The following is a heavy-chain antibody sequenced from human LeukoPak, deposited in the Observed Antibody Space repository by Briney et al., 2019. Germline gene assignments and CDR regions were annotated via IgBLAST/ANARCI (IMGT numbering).Heavy chain of an antibody. J-gene: IGHJ4*02. CDR2: IYYSGST. CDR1: GGSISSYY. CDR3: ASLGYSSSSFYFDY. D-gene: IGHD6-6*01. V-gene: IGHV4-59*08. Sequence: SETLSLTCTVSGGSISSYYWSWIRQPPGEGLEWIGYIYYSGSTNYNPSLKSRVTISVDTSKNQFSLKLSSVTAADTAVYYCASLGYSSSSFYFDYWGQGTLVTVSS.